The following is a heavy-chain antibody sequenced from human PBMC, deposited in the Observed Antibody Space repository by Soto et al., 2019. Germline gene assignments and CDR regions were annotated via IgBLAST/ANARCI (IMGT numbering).Heavy chain of an antibody. V-gene: IGHV1-69*01. Sequence: QVLLVQSGAEVKKPGSSVKVSCKASGGTFSSYAISWVRQAPGQGLEWMGGIIPIFGTANYAQKFQGRVTITADESTSTAYMELSSLRSEDTAVYYCARSAGLGAPNTYGMDVWGQGTTVTVSS. CDR3: ARSAGLGAPNTYGMDV. D-gene: IGHD3-16*01. J-gene: IGHJ6*02. CDR1: GGTFSSYA. CDR2: IIPIFGTA.